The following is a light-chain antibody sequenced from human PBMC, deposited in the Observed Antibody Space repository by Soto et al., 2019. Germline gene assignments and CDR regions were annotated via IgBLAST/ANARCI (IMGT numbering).Light chain of an antibody. CDR2: KAS. CDR1: QSISSW. V-gene: IGKV1-5*03. J-gene: IGKJ1*01. CDR3: QQYNSYPWT. Sequence: DIQMTQSPSTLSASVGDRATITCRASQSISSWLAWYQQKPGKAPKLLIYKASSLESGVTSRFSGSGSGTEFTLTISSLQPDDFATYYCQQYNSYPWTFGHGTKVEI.